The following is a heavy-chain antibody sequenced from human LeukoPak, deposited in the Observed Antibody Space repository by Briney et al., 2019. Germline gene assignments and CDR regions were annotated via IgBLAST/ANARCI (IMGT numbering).Heavy chain of an antibody. J-gene: IGHJ4*02. V-gene: IGHV1-2*02. D-gene: IGHD2-21*02. CDR1: GYTFTGYY. CDR3: ARDHYHKIHSVMVTAPDY. CDR2: INPNSGGT. Sequence: ASVKVSCKASGYTFTGYYMHWVRQAPGQGLEWMGWINPNSGGTNYAQKFQGRVTMTRDTSISTAYMELSRLRSDDTAVYYCARDHYHKIHSVMVTAPDYWGQGTLVIVSS.